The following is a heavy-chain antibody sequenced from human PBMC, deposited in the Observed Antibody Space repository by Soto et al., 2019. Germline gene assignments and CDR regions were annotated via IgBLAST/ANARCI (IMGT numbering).Heavy chain of an antibody. D-gene: IGHD3-16*01. CDR3: ARDGGTLMEYLQH. V-gene: IGHV1-2*02. CDR1: GYTFTGYY. J-gene: IGHJ1*01. Sequence: AASVKVSCKASGYTFTGYYMHWVRQTPGQGLEWMGWINPNSGGTNYAQNFQGRVTMTRDTSISTAYMELSRLRSDDTAVYYCARDGGTLMEYLQHCGQGPLVTVYS. CDR2: INPNSGGT.